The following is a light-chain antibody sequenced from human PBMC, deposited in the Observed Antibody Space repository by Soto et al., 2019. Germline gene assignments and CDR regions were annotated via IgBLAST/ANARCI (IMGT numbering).Light chain of an antibody. CDR1: SSDVGAYNY. V-gene: IGLV2-14*03. Sequence: QSVLTQPACVSGSPGQSIAISCTGTSSDVGAYNYVSWYQQYPGKAPKLMIYDVSNRPSGVSDRFSGSKSGNTASLTISGLQAEDEADYYCSSYTTSLTYVFGTGTKVTVL. J-gene: IGLJ1*01. CDR3: SSYTTSLTYV. CDR2: DVS.